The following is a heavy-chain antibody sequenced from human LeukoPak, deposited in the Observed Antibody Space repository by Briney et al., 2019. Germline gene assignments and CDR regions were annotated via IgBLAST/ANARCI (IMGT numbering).Heavy chain of an antibody. CDR2: IYSGGST. CDR3: ARGAHYYDSSGPFDY. J-gene: IGHJ4*02. V-gene: IGHV3-66*01. CDR1: GFSVRNNY. D-gene: IGHD3-22*01. Sequence: PGGSLRLSCVVSGFSVRNNYVSWVRQAPGKGLEWVSVIYSGGSTYYADSVKGRFTISRDNSKNTLYLQMNSLRAEDTAVYYCARGAHYYDSSGPFDYWGQGTLVTVSS.